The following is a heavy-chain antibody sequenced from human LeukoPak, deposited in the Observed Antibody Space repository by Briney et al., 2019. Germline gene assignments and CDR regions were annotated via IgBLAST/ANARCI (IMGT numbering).Heavy chain of an antibody. V-gene: IGHV3-23*01. CDR2: ISGSGGSR. J-gene: IGHJ4*02. CDR3: ARDGYSYGPLDY. Sequence: GGSLRLSCAASGFTFSSYPMSWVRQAPGKGLEWVSSISGSGGSRYYADSVKGRCTISRDNYKNKLYLQMNSLRAEDTAVYYCARDGYSYGPLDYWGQGTLVTVSS. D-gene: IGHD5-18*01. CDR1: GFTFSSYP.